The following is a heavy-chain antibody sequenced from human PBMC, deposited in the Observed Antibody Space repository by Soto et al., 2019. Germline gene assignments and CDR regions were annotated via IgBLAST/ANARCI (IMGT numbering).Heavy chain of an antibody. CDR3: ARQQTGYSSSWYWFDP. CDR2: IYPGDSDT. CDR1: GYSFTSYW. D-gene: IGHD6-13*01. V-gene: IGHV5-51*01. J-gene: IGHJ5*02. Sequence: GESLKISCKGSGYSFTSYWIGWVRQMPGKGLEWMGIIYPGDSDTRYSPSFQGQVTISADKSISTAYLQWSSLQASDTAMYYCARQQTGYSSSWYWFDPWGQGTLVTVSS.